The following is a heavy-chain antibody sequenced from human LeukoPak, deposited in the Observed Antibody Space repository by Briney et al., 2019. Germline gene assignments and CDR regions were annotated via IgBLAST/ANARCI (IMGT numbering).Heavy chain of an antibody. D-gene: IGHD3-22*01. Sequence: GGSLRLSCAASGFTFSSYVMRWVRQAPGKGLEWVSSIYSRGSTSYVDSVKGRFTISRDNSKNTLFLQMNSLRVEDTAVYYCARDYYGPWGQGTLVTVSS. V-gene: IGHV3-66*03. CDR2: IYSRGST. CDR1: GFTFSSYV. J-gene: IGHJ5*02. CDR3: ARDYYGP.